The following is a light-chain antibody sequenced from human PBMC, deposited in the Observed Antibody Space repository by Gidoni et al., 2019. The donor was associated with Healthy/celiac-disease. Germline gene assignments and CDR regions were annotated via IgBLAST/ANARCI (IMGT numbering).Light chain of an antibody. CDR3: QAWDSSTVV. Sequence: PGQTASITCSGDKLVDKYACWYQQKPGQSPVLVIYQDSKRPSGIPERFSGSNSGNTATLTISGTQAMDEADYYCQAWDSSTVVFGGGTKLTVL. CDR1: KLVDKY. V-gene: IGLV3-1*01. J-gene: IGLJ2*01. CDR2: QDS.